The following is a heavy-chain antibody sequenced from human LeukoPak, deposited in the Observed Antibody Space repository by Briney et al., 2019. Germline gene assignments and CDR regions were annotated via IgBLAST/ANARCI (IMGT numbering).Heavy chain of an antibody. D-gene: IGHD6-13*01. CDR3: AQASIAATGIFDY. CDR2: IKTDGSEK. CDR1: GFTFNSFW. J-gene: IGHJ4*02. V-gene: IGHV3-7*05. Sequence: GGSLRLSCAASGFTFNSFWMSWVRQAPGKGPEWVANIKTDGSEKYYVDSVRGRFTISRDNSKNTLYLQMNSLRAEDTAVYYCAQASIAATGIFDYWGQGTPVTVSS.